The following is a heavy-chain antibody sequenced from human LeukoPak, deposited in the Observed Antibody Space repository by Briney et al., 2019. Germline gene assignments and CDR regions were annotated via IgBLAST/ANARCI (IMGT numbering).Heavy chain of an antibody. Sequence: GGSLRFSCAASGFTFSDYEMNWVRQAPGKGLEWLSHISISGTTIHYADSVKGRFTISRDNAKNSVYLQMNSLRAEDTAVYYCARDAAYGYDRFDYWGQGTQVTVSS. CDR1: GFTFSDYE. V-gene: IGHV3-48*03. J-gene: IGHJ4*02. CDR3: ARDAAYGYDRFDY. D-gene: IGHD5-18*01. CDR2: ISISGTTI.